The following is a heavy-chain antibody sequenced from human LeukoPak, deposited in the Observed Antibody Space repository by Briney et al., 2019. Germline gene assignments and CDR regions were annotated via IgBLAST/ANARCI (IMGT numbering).Heavy chain of an antibody. CDR1: CYSFTSYW. V-gene: IGHV5-51*01. J-gene: IGHJ4*02. CDR2: IYPSDSDT. CDR3: ARGSGYSYY. Sequence: GESLQISFKGSCYSFTSYWIAWGRRVPGKGVEWMGIIYPSDSDTTYSPSFEGQVTISADKSISTAYLQWSSLKASDTAMYYCARGSGYSYYWGQGTLVTVSS. D-gene: IGHD3-3*01.